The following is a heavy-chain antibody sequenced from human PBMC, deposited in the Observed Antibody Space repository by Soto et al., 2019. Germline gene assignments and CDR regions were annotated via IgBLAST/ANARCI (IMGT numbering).Heavy chain of an antibody. Sequence: GGSLRLSCAASGFTFSSYAMSWVRQAPGKGLEWVSAISGSGGSTYYADSVKGRFTISRDNSKNTLYLQMNSLRAEDTAVYYCAKGYCSSTSCRYSAYYYYYYMDVWGKGTTVTVSS. CDR3: AKGYCSSTSCRYSAYYYYYYMDV. J-gene: IGHJ6*03. CDR2: ISGSGGST. V-gene: IGHV3-23*01. D-gene: IGHD2-2*01. CDR1: GFTFSSYA.